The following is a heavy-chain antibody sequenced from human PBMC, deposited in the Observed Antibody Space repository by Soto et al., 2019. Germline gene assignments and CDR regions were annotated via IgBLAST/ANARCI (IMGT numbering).Heavy chain of an antibody. J-gene: IGHJ5*02. CDR1: GYTLTELS. CDR2: LDPEDGET. CDR3: ATDRGSSSWSINWFDP. D-gene: IGHD6-13*01. V-gene: IGHV1-24*01. Sequence: ASVKVSCKVSGYTLTELSMHWVRQAPGKGLEWMGGLDPEDGETIYAQKFQGRVTMTEDTSTDTAYMELSSLRSEDTAVYYCATDRGSSSWSINWFDPWGQGTLVTVSS.